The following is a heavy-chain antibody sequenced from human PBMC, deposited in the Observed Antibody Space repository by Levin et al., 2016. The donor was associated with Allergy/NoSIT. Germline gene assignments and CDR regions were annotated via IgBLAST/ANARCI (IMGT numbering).Heavy chain of an antibody. V-gene: IGHV1-2*02. CDR3: ARFRSGVDTDPFDV. Sequence: ASVKVSCKASGYIFADHYIHWVRQAPGHGLEWMGWIDPNTGGTNYEQKFQGRLSLTRDTAITTAYMDLTKLTFNDTAVYYCARFRSGVDTDPFDVWGQGTVVTVSS. CDR2: IDPNTGGT. D-gene: IGHD3-3*01. CDR1: GYIFADHY. J-gene: IGHJ3*01.